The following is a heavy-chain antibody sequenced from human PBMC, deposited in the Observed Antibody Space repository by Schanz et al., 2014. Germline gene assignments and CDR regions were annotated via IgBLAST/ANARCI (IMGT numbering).Heavy chain of an antibody. Sequence: QVQLVESGGGVVQPGRSLRLSCAASGFTFSSYAMHWVRQAPGKGLEWVAVISYDGSNKYYADSVKGRFTISRDNSKNTLYLQMNSLRADDTAVYYCARGTDWNLHYWGQGALVTVSS. CDR2: ISYDGSNK. V-gene: IGHV3-30-3*01. CDR1: GFTFSSYA. CDR3: ARGTDWNLHY. D-gene: IGHD1-1*01. J-gene: IGHJ4*02.